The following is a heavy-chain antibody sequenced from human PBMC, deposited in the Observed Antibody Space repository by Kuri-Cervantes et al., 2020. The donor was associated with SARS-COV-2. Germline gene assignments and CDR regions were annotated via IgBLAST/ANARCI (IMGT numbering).Heavy chain of an antibody. CDR3: ARSTPFWRLVVISQGGAFDI. CDR1: GYTFTGYY. Sequence: ASVKVSCKASGYTFTGYYMHWVRQAPGQGLEWMGWINPNSGGTNYAQKFQGWVTMTRDTSISTAYMELSRLRSDDTAVYYCARSTPFWRLVVISQGGAFDIWGQGTMVTVSS. V-gene: IGHV1-2*04. CDR2: INPNSGGT. J-gene: IGHJ3*02. D-gene: IGHD3-22*01.